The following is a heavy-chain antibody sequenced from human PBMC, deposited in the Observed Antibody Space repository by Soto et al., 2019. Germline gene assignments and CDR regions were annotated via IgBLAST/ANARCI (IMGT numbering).Heavy chain of an antibody. D-gene: IGHD6-19*01. CDR2: ITSNTNTI. V-gene: IGHV3-48*02. Sequence: EVQLVESGGGLVQPGGSLRLSCAASGFHFSIYSMSWVRQAPGKGLGWSSYITSNTNTIKYADSVKGRFTISRDNAKNLVYLQMNNLRDEDTAVYFCARSVEGHFDYWGQGTVVTVSS. CDR3: ARSVEGHFDY. CDR1: GFHFSIYS. J-gene: IGHJ4*02.